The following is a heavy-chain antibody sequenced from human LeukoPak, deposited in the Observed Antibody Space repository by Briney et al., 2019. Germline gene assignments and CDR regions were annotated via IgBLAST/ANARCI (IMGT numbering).Heavy chain of an antibody. J-gene: IGHJ5*02. CDR3: ARGLRGPRITMIVVVITHRGNWFDP. Sequence: PSETLSLTCTVSGGSISSGDYYWSWIRQPPGKGLEWIGEINHSGSTNYNPSLKSRVTISVDTSKNQFSLKLSSVTAADTAVYYCARGLRGPRITMIVVVITHRGNWFDPWGQGTLVTVSS. D-gene: IGHD3-22*01. CDR1: GGSISSGDYY. V-gene: IGHV4-39*07. CDR2: INHSGST.